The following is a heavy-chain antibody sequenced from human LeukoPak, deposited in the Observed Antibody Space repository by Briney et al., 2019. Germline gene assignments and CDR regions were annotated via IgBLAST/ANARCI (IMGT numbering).Heavy chain of an antibody. CDR1: GGTFSSYA. J-gene: IGHJ4*02. CDR2: IIPILGIA. Sequence: SVKVSCKASGGTFSSYAISWVRQAPGQGLEWMGRIIPILGIANYAQKFQGRVTITADKSTSTAYMELSSLRSEDTAVYYCASTWGYDSSGYYFDYWGQGTLVTVSS. D-gene: IGHD3-22*01. V-gene: IGHV1-69*04. CDR3: ASTWGYDSSGYYFDY.